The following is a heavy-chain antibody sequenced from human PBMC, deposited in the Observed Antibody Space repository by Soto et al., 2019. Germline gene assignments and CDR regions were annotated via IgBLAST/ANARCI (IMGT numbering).Heavy chain of an antibody. CDR3: ARAPSEAAAGTSGMDV. D-gene: IGHD6-13*01. J-gene: IGHJ6*02. Sequence: SETLSLTCAVSGGSISISNWWSWVREPPGKGMEWIGEIYHSGSTNNNPSLKSRVTIPVDKSKNQFSLKLSSVNAENKAVYYCARAPSEAAAGTSGMDVWGQGTTVTVSS. CDR2: IYHSGST. V-gene: IGHV4-4*02. CDR1: GGSISISNW.